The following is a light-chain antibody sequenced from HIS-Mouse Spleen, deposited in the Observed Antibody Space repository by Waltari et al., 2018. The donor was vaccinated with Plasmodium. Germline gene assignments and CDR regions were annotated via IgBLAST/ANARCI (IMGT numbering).Light chain of an antibody. J-gene: IGLJ3*02. CDR3: YSTDSSGNHRV. CDR1: ALQKKY. V-gene: IGLV3-10*01. CDR2: EDS. Sequence: SYELTQPPSVSVSPGQTARITCSGDALQKKYAHWYQQKSGPAPVLVIYEDSKRPSGIPERFSGSSSGTMATLTISGAQVEDEADYYCYSTDSSGNHRVFGGGTKLTVL.